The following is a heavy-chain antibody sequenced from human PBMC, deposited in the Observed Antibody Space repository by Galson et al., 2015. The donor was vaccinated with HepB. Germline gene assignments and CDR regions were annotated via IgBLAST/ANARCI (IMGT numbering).Heavy chain of an antibody. CDR1: GFNFNTYA. J-gene: IGHJ5*01. CDR3: AKDAGFYDFSGFPSWFDS. Sequence: SLRLSCAASGFNFNTYAMHWVRQAPGKGLEWITIISYDGSNKYYADSVTGRFTISRDNSNGTLFLQMNSLRTDDTAVYYCAKDAGFYDFSGFPSWFDSWGQGTLVIVSS. D-gene: IGHD3-22*01. V-gene: IGHV3-30*18. CDR2: ISYDGSNK.